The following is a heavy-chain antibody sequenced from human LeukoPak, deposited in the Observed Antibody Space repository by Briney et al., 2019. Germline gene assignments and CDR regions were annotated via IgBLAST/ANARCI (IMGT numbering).Heavy chain of an antibody. Sequence: PGGSLRLSCAASGFTVSSNYMSWVRQAPGKGLEWVSVIYSGGSTYYADSVRGRFTVSRDTSESTLFLDMNSLRAEDTAVYYCARRGSDGSCFDYWGQGTLVTVSS. CDR1: GFTVSSNY. D-gene: IGHD1-26*01. V-gene: IGHV3-66*04. CDR3: ARRGSDGSCFDY. CDR2: IYSGGST. J-gene: IGHJ4*02.